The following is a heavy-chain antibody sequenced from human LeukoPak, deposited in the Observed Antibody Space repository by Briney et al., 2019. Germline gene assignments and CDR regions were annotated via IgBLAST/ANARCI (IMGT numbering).Heavy chain of an antibody. D-gene: IGHD4-11*01. CDR3: ARDRFGRTTVTTDFDY. CDR2: IYHSGST. CDR1: GCSISSGYY. J-gene: IGHJ4*02. Sequence: PSETLSLTCTVSGCSISSGYYWGWIRQPPGKGLEWIGSIYHSGSTYYNPSLKSRVTISVDTSKNQFSLKLSSVTAADTAVYYCARDRFGRTTVTTDFDYWGQGTLVTVSS. V-gene: IGHV4-38-2*02.